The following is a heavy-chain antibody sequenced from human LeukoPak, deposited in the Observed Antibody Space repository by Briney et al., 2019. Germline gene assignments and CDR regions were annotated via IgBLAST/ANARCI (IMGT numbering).Heavy chain of an antibody. CDR2: IGDDGSTT. CDR1: GFTFGNYA. Sequence: GESLRLSCAAAGFTFGNYAMSWVRQAPGKGLVWVSRIGDDGSTTAYADSVKGRFTISRDNAKNTLYLQMNSLRAEDTAVYYCARASRGNWFDPWGQGTLVTVSS. V-gene: IGHV3-74*01. J-gene: IGHJ5*02. D-gene: IGHD3-10*01. CDR3: ARASRGNWFDP.